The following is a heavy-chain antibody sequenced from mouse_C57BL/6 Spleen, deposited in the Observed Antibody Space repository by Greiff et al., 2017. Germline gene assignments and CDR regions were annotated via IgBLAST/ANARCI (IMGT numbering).Heavy chain of an antibody. V-gene: IGHV1-82*01. J-gene: IGHJ2*01. CDR1: GYAFSSSW. Sequence: VQLMQSGPELVKPGASVKISCKASGYAFSSSWMNWVKQRPGKGLEWIGRIYPGDGDTNYNGKFKGKATLTADKSSSTAYMQLSSLTSEDSAVYFCAKFLLTTVDDFDYWGQGTTLTVSS. CDR3: AKFLLTTVDDFDY. CDR2: IYPGDGDT. D-gene: IGHD1-1*01.